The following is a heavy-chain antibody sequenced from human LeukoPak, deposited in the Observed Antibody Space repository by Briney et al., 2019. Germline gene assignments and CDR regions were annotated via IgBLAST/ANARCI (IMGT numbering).Heavy chain of an antibody. Sequence: ASETLSLTCTVSGGSISSYYWSWIRQPAGKGLEWIGRIYTSGSTNYNPSLKSRVTISVDTSKNQFSLKLSSVTAADTAVYYCARHTGYSSGWYLDVWGQGTTVTVSS. CDR2: IYTSGST. J-gene: IGHJ6*02. D-gene: IGHD6-19*01. V-gene: IGHV4-4*07. CDR1: GGSISSYY. CDR3: ARHTGYSSGWYLDV.